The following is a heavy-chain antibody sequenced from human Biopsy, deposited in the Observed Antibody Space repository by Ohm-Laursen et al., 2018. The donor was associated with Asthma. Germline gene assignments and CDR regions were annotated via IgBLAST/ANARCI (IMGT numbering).Heavy chain of an antibody. Sequence: GTLSLTCPVSADSISSNNFYWGWIRQPPGKGLEWIATISYTGSTYYNPSLKSRVTISVDTSKNQFSQKLSSVTAADTAVYYCARHSGNYYAQLNYWGQGTLVTVSS. V-gene: IGHV4-39*01. D-gene: IGHD1-26*01. J-gene: IGHJ4*02. CDR3: ARHSGNYYAQLNY. CDR1: ADSISSNNFY. CDR2: ISYTGST.